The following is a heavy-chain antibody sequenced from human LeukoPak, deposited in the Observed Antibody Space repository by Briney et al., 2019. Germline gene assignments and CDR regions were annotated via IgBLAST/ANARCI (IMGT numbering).Heavy chain of an antibody. D-gene: IGHD1-20*01. J-gene: IGHJ4*02. V-gene: IGHV3-21*04. Sequence: KTGGSLRLSCAASGFIFSSYSMNWVRQAPGKGLEWVSSISSSSTYIYYADSVKGRFTISRDNAKNSLYLQMNSLRTEDTAVYYCAKCPYAVNWNLFDYWGQGTLVTVSS. CDR3: AKCPYAVNWNLFDY. CDR1: GFIFSSYS. CDR2: ISSSSTYI.